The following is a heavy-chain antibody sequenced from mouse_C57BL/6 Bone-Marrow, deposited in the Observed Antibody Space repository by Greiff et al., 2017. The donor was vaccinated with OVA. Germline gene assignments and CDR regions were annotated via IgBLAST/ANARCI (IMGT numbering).Heavy chain of an antibody. CDR3: ARGGRGYFDV. D-gene: IGHD1-1*01. Sequence: EVKLVESGGGLVKPGGSLKLSCAASGFTFSSYAMSWVRQTPEKRLEWVATISDGGSYTYYPDNVKGRFTISRDNAKNNLYLQMSHLKSEDTAMYYCARGGRGYFDVWGTGTTVTVSS. CDR1: GFTFSSYA. J-gene: IGHJ1*03. CDR2: ISDGGSYT. V-gene: IGHV5-4*03.